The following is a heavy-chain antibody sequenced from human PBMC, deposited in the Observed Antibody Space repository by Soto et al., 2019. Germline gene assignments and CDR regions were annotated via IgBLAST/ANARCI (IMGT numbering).Heavy chain of an antibody. CDR1: GFTFSSYG. CDR2: IWYDGSNK. Sequence: QVQLVESGGGVVQPGRSLRLSCAASGFTFSSYGMHWVRQAPGKGLEWVAVIWYDGSNKYYADSVKGRFTISRDNSKNTLYLQMKRLRAEATGVYYCARVGYYYGSGSYRPSGDYGMDVWGQGTTVTVSS. J-gene: IGHJ6*02. CDR3: ARVGYYYGSGSYRPSGDYGMDV. D-gene: IGHD3-10*01. V-gene: IGHV3-33*01.